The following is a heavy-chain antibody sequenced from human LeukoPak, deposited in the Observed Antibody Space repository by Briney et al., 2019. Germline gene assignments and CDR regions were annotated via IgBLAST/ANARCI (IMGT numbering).Heavy chain of an antibody. J-gene: IGHJ5*02. CDR1: GFTFSIYA. D-gene: IGHD6-19*01. V-gene: IGHV3-23*01. CDR2: ISGSGATT. CDR3: AKDRASYSSGLAS. Sequence: PGGSLRLSCAASGFTFSIYAMSWVRQAPGKGLGWVSGISGSGATTYYADSVKGRFTISRDNSKNTLYLQMNSLRAEDTAVYYCAKDRASYSSGLASWGQGTLV.